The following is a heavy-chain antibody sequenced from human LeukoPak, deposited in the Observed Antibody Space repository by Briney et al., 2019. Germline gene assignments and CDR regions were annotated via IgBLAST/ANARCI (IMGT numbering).Heavy chain of an antibody. D-gene: IGHD3-10*01. J-gene: IGHJ4*02. CDR3: ARGLLWFGEFHYYFDY. CDR1: GFTFSSYA. Sequence: PGRSLRLSCAASGFTFSSYAMHWVRQAPGKGLEWVAVISYDGSNKYYADSVKGRFTISRDNSKNTLYLQMNSLRAEDTAVYYCARGLLWFGEFHYYFDYWGQGTLVTVSS. CDR2: ISYDGSNK. V-gene: IGHV3-30*14.